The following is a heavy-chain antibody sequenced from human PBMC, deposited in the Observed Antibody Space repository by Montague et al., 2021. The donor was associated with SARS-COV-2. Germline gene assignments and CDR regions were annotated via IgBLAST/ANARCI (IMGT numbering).Heavy chain of an antibody. CDR3: ARDLAGYYGSGSYGGMAV. CDR1: GGSISSSSHY. CDR2: IYYSGST. J-gene: IGHJ6*02. D-gene: IGHD3-10*01. Sequence: SETLSLTCTVSGGSISSSSHYWGWIRQPPGKGLEWIGSIYYSGSTYYNLSLKSRVTISVDTSKNQFSLKLSSVTAADTAVYYCARDLAGYYGSGSYGGMAVWGQGTTVTVSS. V-gene: IGHV4-39*07.